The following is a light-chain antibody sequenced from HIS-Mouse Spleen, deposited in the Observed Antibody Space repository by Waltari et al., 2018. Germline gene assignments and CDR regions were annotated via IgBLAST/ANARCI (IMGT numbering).Light chain of an antibody. J-gene: IGLJ2*01. V-gene: IGLV3-10*01. CDR3: YSTDSSGNHRV. Sequence: SYELTQPPSVSVSPGQTARITCPGDALPKKYAYWYQKKSSQAPVLVIYEDSKRPSGIPERFSGSSSGTMATLTISGAQVEDEADYYCYSTDSSGNHRVFGGGTKLTVL. CDR2: EDS. CDR1: ALPKKY.